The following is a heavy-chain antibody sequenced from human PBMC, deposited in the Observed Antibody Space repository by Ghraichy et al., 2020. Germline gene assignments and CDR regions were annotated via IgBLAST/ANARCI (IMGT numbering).Heavy chain of an antibody. Sequence: ASVKVSCKASGYTFTGYYMHWVRQAPGQGLEWMGWINPNSGGTNYAQKFQGWVTMTRDTSISTAYMELSRLRSDDTAVYYCAREVRYSSSWTSYYYYYGMDVWGQGTTVTVSS. J-gene: IGHJ6*02. CDR2: INPNSGGT. D-gene: IGHD6-13*01. CDR3: AREVRYSSSWTSYYYYYGMDV. V-gene: IGHV1-2*04. CDR1: GYTFTGYY.